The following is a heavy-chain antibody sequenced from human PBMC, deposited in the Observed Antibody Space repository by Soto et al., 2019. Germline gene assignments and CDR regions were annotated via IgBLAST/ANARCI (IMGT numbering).Heavy chain of an antibody. V-gene: IGHV1-18*01. CDR1: GYTFTSYG. CDR2: ISAYNGNT. D-gene: IGHD6-19*01. J-gene: IGHJ4*02. CDR3: ARFLPGIAVAGIGY. Sequence: ASVKVSCKASGYTFTSYGISWVRQAPGQGLEWMGWISAYNGNTNYAQKLQGRVTMTTDTSTSTAYMELRSLRSDDTAVYYCARFLPGIAVAGIGYWGQGTLVTVSS.